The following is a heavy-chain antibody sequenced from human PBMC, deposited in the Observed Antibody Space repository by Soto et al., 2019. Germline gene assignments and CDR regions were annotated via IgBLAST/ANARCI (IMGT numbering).Heavy chain of an antibody. V-gene: IGHV4-30-2*01. D-gene: IGHD2-2*01. Sequence: QLQLQESGSGLVKPSQTLSLTCAVSGGSISSGGYSWSWIRQPPGKGLEWIGYIYHSGGTYYNPSLKSRVAISVDRSKNQSSMTLSSVTVSDTAVYYCARKGSTSLSGSWFDPWGQGTPVTVSS. CDR3: ARKGSTSLSGSWFDP. J-gene: IGHJ5*02. CDR2: IYHSGGT. CDR1: GGSISSGGYS.